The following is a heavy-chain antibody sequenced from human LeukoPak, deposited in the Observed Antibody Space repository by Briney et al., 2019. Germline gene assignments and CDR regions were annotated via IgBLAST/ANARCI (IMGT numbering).Heavy chain of an antibody. CDR1: RFIFSNYW. J-gene: IGHJ4*02. Sequence: GGSLRLSCAASRFIFSNYWMSWVRQAPGKGLEWVAVIWYDGSNKYYADSVKGRFTISRDNSKNTLYLQMNSLRAEDTAVYYCARARRGFDYWGQGTLVTVSS. V-gene: IGHV3-33*08. CDR2: IWYDGSNK. D-gene: IGHD3-10*01. CDR3: ARARRGFDY.